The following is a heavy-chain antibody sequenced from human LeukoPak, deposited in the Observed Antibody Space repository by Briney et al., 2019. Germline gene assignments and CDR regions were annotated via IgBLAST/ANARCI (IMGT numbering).Heavy chain of an antibody. CDR2: IIHSGRT. D-gene: IGHD2-8*01. V-gene: IGHV4-34*12. CDR1: GGSFSGCY. Sequence: SETLSLTCGVYGGSFSGCYWTWIRQSPGRGLEWIAEIIHSGRTNYSPSLKSRATLSVDTSKNQFSLRLTSVTAADTAVYYCARGIVLMHYASFDYWGQGSLVTVSS. J-gene: IGHJ4*02. CDR3: ARGIVLMHYASFDY.